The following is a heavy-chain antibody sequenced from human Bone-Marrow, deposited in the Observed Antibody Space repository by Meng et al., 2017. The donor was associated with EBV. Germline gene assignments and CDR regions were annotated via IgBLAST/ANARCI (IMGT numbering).Heavy chain of an antibody. CDR3: ASESGRGFTPDY. CDR1: GGTFRSDA. CDR2: LIPMSDAP. Sequence: QVQLVQSGAEVKKAGASVKVSCKTSGGTFRSDAISWVRQAPGQGLEWMGGLIPMSDAPHYEQKFQGRVTITADESTSTHYMDLSGLRSEDTAVYYCASESGRGFTPDYWGQGTLVTVSS. J-gene: IGHJ4*02. V-gene: IGHV1-69*01. D-gene: IGHD3-10*01.